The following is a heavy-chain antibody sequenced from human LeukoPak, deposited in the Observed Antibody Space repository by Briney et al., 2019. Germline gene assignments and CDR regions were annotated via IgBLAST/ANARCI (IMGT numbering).Heavy chain of an antibody. CDR2: IKSTGDTT. Sequence: ASVQVSCKTSGYTFSSYHMHWVRQAPGQGLEWVAIIKSTGDTTVYAQKFQGRVTVTRDTSTSTVYMDLSSLSSEDTAVYYCVREDAHTYYFDFWGPGTLVTVSS. D-gene: IGHD2-2*01. CDR1: GYTFSSYH. J-gene: IGHJ4*02. V-gene: IGHV1-46*01. CDR3: VREDAHTYYFDF.